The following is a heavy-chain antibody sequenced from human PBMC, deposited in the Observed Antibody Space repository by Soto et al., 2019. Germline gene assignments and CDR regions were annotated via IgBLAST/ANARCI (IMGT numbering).Heavy chain of an antibody. CDR2: ITTDKGKT. V-gene: IGHV1-18*01. CDR3: ATRSPAFDY. Sequence: QVQLVQSVPDVKNPGASVKISFNTSGYTFTSYGISWVRQAPGQGLEWMGWITTDKGKTTYAQKFQGRVTMTTDTSTSTAYMELRSMRSDDTDVYYCATRSPAFDYWGKGTMVAVSS. J-gene: IGHJ4*02. CDR1: GYTFTSYG.